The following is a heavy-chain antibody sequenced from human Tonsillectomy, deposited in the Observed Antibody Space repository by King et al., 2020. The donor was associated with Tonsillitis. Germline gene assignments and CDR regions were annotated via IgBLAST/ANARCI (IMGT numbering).Heavy chain of an antibody. D-gene: IGHD2-8*02. CDR2: ISGSGGST. CDR3: TSGHYWDYFDF. J-gene: IGHJ4*02. V-gene: IGHV3-23*01. CDR1: GLTFKSQA. Sequence: VQSGGSLRLACVASGLTFKSQAMIWVRQAPGKGPEWVSAISGSGGSTYYSNSVRGRFTISRDNSNNTVYLQMGSLRAEDTAVYFCTSGHYWDYFDFWGQGTLVTVSS.